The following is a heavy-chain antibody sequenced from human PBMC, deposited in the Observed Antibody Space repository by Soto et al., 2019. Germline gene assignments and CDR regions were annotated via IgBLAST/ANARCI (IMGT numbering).Heavy chain of an antibody. V-gene: IGHV1-8*01. D-gene: IGHD1-26*01. CDR1: VYIFTSLD. J-gene: IGHJ4*01. Sequence: XSVKVSCKASVYIFTSLDINWVRQTTGQGLEWMGWMQPSSGRTGYAQKFQGRVTMTRDTSINTAYMELSSLTSDDTAFYYCARGVTAGVDYWGQRTLVTVSS. CDR3: ARGVTAGVDY. CDR2: MQPSSGRT.